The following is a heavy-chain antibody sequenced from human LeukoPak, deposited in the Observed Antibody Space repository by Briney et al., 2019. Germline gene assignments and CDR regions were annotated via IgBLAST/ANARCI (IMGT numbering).Heavy chain of an antibody. CDR1: GVTFSSYS. D-gene: IGHD6-13*01. CDR3: AREDSSWASDYYYMDV. Sequence: GGSLRLSCAASGVTFSSYSMNRVRQAPGKGLESVSSISRSSSYIYYADSVKGRFTISRDNAKNSLYLQMNSLRAEDTAVYYCAREDSSWASDYYYMDVWGKGTTVTVSS. J-gene: IGHJ6*03. V-gene: IGHV3-21*01. CDR2: ISRSSSYI.